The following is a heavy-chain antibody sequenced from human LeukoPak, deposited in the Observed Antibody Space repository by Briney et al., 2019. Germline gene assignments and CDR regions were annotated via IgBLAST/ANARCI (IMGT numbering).Heavy chain of an antibody. V-gene: IGHV3-48*01. J-gene: IGHJ4*02. CDR1: GFTFSSYS. CDR2: ISSSRPTT. D-gene: IGHD6-13*01. CDR3: ARAPTSEQQLHFDY. Sequence: GGSLRLSCAASGFTFSSYSMTWVRQAPGKGLQWVSYISSSRPTTYYSDSVKGRFTISRGNAKNSLYLQMRSLRAEDTAVYYCARAPTSEQQLHFDYWGQGTLVTVSS.